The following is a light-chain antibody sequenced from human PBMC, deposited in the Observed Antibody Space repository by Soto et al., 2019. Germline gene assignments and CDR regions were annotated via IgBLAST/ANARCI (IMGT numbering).Light chain of an antibody. Sequence: EIVLTQSPATLSLSPGERYTLSCRASQSVGSSLAWYQQRPGQAPRLLIYDAFIRATGITARFSGSESGTDFTLTISSLEPEDFAVYYCQPRSNWPLTVGQGTRLDIK. V-gene: IGKV3-11*01. J-gene: IGKJ5*01. CDR2: DAF. CDR3: QPRSNWPLT. CDR1: QSVGSS.